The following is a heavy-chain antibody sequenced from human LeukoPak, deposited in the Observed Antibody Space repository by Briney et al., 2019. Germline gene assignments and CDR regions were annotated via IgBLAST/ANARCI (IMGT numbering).Heavy chain of an antibody. J-gene: IGHJ4*02. CDR3: AREYDFWGGFDY. CDR2: IIPIFGTA. CDR1: GGTFSSYA. V-gene: IGHV1-69*05. D-gene: IGHD3-3*01. Sequence: SVKVSCKASGGTFSSYAISWVRQAPGQGLEWMGGIIPIFGTADYAQKFQGRVTITTDESTSTAYMELSSLRSEDTAVYYCAREYDFWGGFDYWGQGTLVTVSS.